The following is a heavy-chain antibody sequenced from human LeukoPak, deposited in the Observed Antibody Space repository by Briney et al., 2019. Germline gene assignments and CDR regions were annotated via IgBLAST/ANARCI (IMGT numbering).Heavy chain of an antibody. J-gene: IGHJ4*02. V-gene: IGHV3-23*01. CDR3: AKNTPRYCGGDCPLDS. CDR2: ISGSGGST. CDR1: GFTFSSYA. Sequence: GGSLRLSCAASGFTFSSYAMSWVRQAPGKGLEWVSAISGSGGSTYYADSVKGRFTISRDNFKNMLYLQMDSLRAEDTALYYCAKNTPRYCGGDCPLDSWGQGTLVTVSS. D-gene: IGHD2-21*02.